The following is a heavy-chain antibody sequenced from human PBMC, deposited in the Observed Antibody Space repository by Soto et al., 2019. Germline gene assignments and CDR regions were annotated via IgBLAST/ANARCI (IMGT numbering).Heavy chain of an antibody. V-gene: IGHV4-59*01. Sequence: SETLSLTCTVFGGSISNYYWSWIRQPPGKGLEWIGCIYYSGSTNYNPSLKSRVTISVDTSKSQVSLKLSSVTAADTAVYSCARASGSYPYYSDYWGQGALVTVSS. CDR2: IYYSGST. J-gene: IGHJ4*02. CDR3: ARASGSYPYYSDY. D-gene: IGHD1-26*01. CDR1: GGSISNYY.